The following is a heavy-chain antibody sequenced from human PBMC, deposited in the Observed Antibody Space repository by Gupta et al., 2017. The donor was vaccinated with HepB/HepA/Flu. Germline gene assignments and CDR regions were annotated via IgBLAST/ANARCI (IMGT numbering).Heavy chain of an antibody. D-gene: IGHD2-2*02. V-gene: IGHV3-23*01. Sequence: EEHLLESGGGVVQPGGSLRLACAASGVAFSDFAMSWVRQTPGKGLEWLSEIRGDGGDINYADSVRGRITISRDNSINTLYLQMHSLRAEDTAVYYCVKDHYTRARDIYIHVDVWGKGTTVTVSS. CDR2: IRGDGGDI. CDR3: VKDHYTRARDIYIHVDV. CDR1: GVAFSDFA. J-gene: IGHJ6*04.